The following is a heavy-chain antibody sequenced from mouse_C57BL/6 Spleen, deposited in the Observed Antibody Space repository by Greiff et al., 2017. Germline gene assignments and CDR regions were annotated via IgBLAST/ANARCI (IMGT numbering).Heavy chain of an antibody. CDR2: IYPSDSET. CDR3: ARRDYDYDGFAY. CDR1: GYTFTSYW. J-gene: IGHJ3*01. Sequence: QVQLKQPGAELVRPGSSVKLSCKASGYTFTSYWMDWVKPRPGQGLEWMGNIYPSDSETPYNQKFKDKATLTVEKSSSTAYMQLSSLTSEDSAVYYCARRDYDYDGFAYWGQGTLVTVAA. V-gene: IGHV1-61*01. D-gene: IGHD2-4*01.